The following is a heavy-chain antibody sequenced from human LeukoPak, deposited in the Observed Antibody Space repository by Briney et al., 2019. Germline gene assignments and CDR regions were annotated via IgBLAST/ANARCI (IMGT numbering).Heavy chain of an antibody. CDR3: ATLRRYGSGTNYPPGYFDY. CDR1: GGSITTYF. V-gene: IGHV4-59*05. CDR2: FYYSGRT. J-gene: IGHJ4*02. D-gene: IGHD3-10*01. Sequence: AETLSLTCTVSGGSITTYFWSWIRQTPGKGLEWVGAFYYSGRTYYNPYLNSRVSVSVDTSQNHFSLHLNSVTAADTAVYYCATLRRYGSGTNYPPGYFDYWGQGTLVSVSS.